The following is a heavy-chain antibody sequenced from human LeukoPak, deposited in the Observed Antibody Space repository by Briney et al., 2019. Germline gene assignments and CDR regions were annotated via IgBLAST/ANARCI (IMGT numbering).Heavy chain of an antibody. J-gene: IGHJ4*02. CDR2: ISRSSSTI. Sequence: GGSLRLSCAASGFTFSSYGMNWVRQAPGKGLEWVSYISRSSSTIYYADSVKGRFTISRDNAKNSLYLQMNSLRDEDTAVYYCARDYYGSGSYVFDCWGQGTLVTVSS. V-gene: IGHV3-48*02. CDR1: GFTFSSYG. CDR3: ARDYYGSGSYVFDC. D-gene: IGHD3-10*01.